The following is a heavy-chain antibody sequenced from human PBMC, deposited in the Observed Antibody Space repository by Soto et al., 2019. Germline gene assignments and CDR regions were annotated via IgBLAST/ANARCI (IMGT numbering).Heavy chain of an antibody. V-gene: IGHV3-11*01. CDR2: ISSSGAGV. CDR1: GFTFRDYY. J-gene: IGHJ3*02. Sequence: GSPRPSFSASGFTFRDYYMTWIRQAPGKGLEWVSYISSSGAGVYYPDSVKGRFTISRDNAKRSLYLQMSNLRAEDTAVYYCARAYSDAFDIWGQGTMVTVSS. D-gene: IGHD2-15*01. CDR3: ARAYSDAFDI.